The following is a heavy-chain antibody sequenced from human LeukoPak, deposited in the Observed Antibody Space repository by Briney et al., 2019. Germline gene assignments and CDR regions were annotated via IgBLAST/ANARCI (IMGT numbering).Heavy chain of an antibody. V-gene: IGHV3-30*02. D-gene: IGHD2-2*01. CDR1: GFTFSNAW. J-gene: IGHJ4*02. Sequence: PGGSRRLSCAASGFTFSNAWMSWVRQAPGKGLEWVAFIRYDGSNKYYADSVKGRFTISRDNSKNTLYLQMNSLRAEDTAVYYCARDQMSTSYYPTYIDYWGQGTLVTVSS. CDR3: ARDQMSTSYYPTYIDY. CDR2: IRYDGSNK.